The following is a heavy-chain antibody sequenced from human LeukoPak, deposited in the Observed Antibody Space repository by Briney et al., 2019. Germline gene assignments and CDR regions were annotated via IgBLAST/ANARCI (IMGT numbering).Heavy chain of an antibody. CDR3: ATDTPSSPFDF. V-gene: IGHV3-23*01. Sequence: PGGSLSLSCAASRFSFSSFAMSWVRQAPGKGLEWLSSISTGGDGTYYADSVKGRFTVSRDNSMNTLYLQMDRLRVDDTALYYCATDTPSSPFDFWGQGTLVIVSS. J-gene: IGHJ4*02. D-gene: IGHD6-6*01. CDR2: ISTGGDGT. CDR1: RFSFSSFA.